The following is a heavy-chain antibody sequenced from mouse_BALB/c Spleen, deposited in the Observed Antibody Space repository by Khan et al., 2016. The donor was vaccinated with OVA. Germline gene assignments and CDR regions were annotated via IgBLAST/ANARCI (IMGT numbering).Heavy chain of an antibody. V-gene: IGHV5-6*01. CDR2: VSTGCSYT. CDR3: TRVAYYDDSEGFAY. CDR1: GFTFSTYG. J-gene: IGHJ3*01. D-gene: IGHD1-1*01. Sequence: EVQLVESGGDLVKPGGSLKLSCAASGFTFSTYGMSWVRQTPDKRLEWVATVSTGCSYTYYPDSVKGRFTISRANAKSTLYMQMSSLRSEDTAMFYCTRVAYYDDSEGFAYGGQGTLVTVSA.